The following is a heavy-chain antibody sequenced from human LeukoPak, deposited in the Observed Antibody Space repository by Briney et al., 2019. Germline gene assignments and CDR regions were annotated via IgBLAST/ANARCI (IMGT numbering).Heavy chain of an antibody. J-gene: IGHJ4*02. CDR3: AKDHDIVLMVYEWYFDY. D-gene: IGHD2-8*01. CDR2: ICGSVGST. Sequence: GGCLRLSCAASGFTFSSYAMSGVRQAPGEGLEWGSAICGSVGSTYYADSVKCRFTISRHNTKNTLYLQMNSLRAENTAVYYCAKDHDIVLMVYEWYFDYWGQGTLVTVSS. CDR1: GFTFSSYA. V-gene: IGHV3-23*01.